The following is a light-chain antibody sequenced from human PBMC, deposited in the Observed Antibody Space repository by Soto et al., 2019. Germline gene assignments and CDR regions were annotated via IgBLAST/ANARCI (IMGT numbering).Light chain of an antibody. CDR1: ESVSNGY. J-gene: IGKJ4*01. Sequence: EIVLTQSPRTLSLFPGDRATLPCRASESVSNGYLAWYQRKPGQAPRLLIYDTSTRATGIPARFSGSGSGTEFTLTISSLQSEDSAVYHCQQYNKWPLTFGGGTKVEIK. V-gene: IGKV3-15*01. CDR2: DTS. CDR3: QQYNKWPLT.